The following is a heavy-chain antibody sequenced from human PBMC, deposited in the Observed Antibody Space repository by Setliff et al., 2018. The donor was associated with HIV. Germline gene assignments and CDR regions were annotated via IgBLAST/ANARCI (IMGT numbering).Heavy chain of an antibody. Sequence: KPGGSLRLSCAASGFTFSSYSMNWVRQAPGKGLEWVSSISSSSSYIYYADSVKGRFTISRDNAKNSLYLQMNSLRAEDTAVYYCAKDDPLFEYWGQGALVTVSS. V-gene: IGHV3-21*01. CDR1: GFTFSSYS. CDR2: ISSSSSYI. CDR3: AKDDPLFEY. J-gene: IGHJ4*02.